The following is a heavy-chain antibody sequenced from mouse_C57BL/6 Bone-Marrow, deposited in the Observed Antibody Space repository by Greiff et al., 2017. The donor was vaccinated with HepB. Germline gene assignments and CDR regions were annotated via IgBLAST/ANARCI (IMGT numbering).Heavy chain of an antibody. CDR3: AIPLYYDYDVGY. CDR1: GYTFTSYW. CDR2: IHPSDSDT. V-gene: IGHV1-74*01. Sequence: QVHVKQPGAELVKPGASVKVSCKASGYTFTSYWMHWVKQRPGQGLEWIGRIHPSDSDTNYNQKFKGKATLTVDKSSSTAYMQLNSLTSEDSAVYYCAIPLYYDYDVGYWGQGTTLTVSS. D-gene: IGHD2-4*01. J-gene: IGHJ2*01.